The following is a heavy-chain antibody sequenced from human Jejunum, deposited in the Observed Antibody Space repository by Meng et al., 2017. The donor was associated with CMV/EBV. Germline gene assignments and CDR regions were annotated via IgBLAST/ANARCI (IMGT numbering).Heavy chain of an antibody. V-gene: IGHV4-61*01. CDR2: VEDGGTT. CDR3: ARGGWGNWNFEH. J-gene: IGHJ4*02. CDR1: GGSLTTPNYS. Sequence: SGGSLTTPNYSWFWIRLPPGKGLEWIGLVEDGGTTRYKPSLVSRVSISVDTSKNQFSLTLNSVTAADTAIYYCARGGWGNWNFEHWGQGKLVTVSS. D-gene: IGHD3-16*01.